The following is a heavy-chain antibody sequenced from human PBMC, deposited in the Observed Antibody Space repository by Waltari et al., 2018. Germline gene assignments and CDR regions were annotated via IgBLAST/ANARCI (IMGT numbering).Heavy chain of an antibody. CDR1: GFTFSSYA. D-gene: IGHD1-7*01. Sequence: EVQLLESGGGLVQPGGSLRLSCAASGFTFSSYAMSWVRQAPGKGLEWVTAISGSGVSPYYADSVKGRFTISRDNSKNTLYLQMNSLRAEDTAVYYCAKVGTFGTTGAFDIWGQGTMVTVSS. CDR3: AKVGTFGTTGAFDI. J-gene: IGHJ3*02. CDR2: ISGSGVSP. V-gene: IGHV3-23*01.